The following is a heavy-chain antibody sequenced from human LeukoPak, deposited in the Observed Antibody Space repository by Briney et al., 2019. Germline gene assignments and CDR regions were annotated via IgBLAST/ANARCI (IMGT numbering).Heavy chain of an antibody. Sequence: PGGSLRLSCAASGFTFSSYWMSWVRQAPGKGLEWVANIKQDGSEKYYVDSVKGRFTISRDNAKNSLYLQMNSLRAEDTAVYYCARVPVRLYYYYGMDVWGQGTTVTVSS. V-gene: IGHV3-7*01. CDR3: ARVPVRLYYYYGMDV. CDR2: IKQDGSEK. D-gene: IGHD3-22*01. CDR1: GFTFSSYW. J-gene: IGHJ6*02.